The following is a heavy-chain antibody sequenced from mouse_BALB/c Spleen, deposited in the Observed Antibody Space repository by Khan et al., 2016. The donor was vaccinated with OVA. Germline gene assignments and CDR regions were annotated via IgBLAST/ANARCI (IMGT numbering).Heavy chain of an antibody. CDR3: TRNGFGNYESWDY. CDR2: IYPGNSDT. D-gene: IGHD2-1*01. J-gene: IGHJ2*01. CDR1: GYTFTSYW. Sequence: EVQLQESGTVLARPGASVKMSCKASGYTFTSYWMHWIKQRPGRGLEWIGAIYPGNSDTNYNQRFKGKAKLTAVTSTSTAYMELNSLTNEDSAVYYCTRNGFGNYESWDYWGQGTTLTVSS. V-gene: IGHV1-5*01.